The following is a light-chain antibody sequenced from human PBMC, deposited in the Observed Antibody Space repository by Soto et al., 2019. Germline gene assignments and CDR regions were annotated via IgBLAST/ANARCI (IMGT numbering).Light chain of an antibody. CDR1: EGIDNY. Sequence: DIQMTQFPSSASASVGDRVTITCRASEGIDNYVAWFQLRPGKAPRSLIYATSSLQSGVPSKFSGRGSGTEFTLTISSVQPEDFGSYFCQQYKSFPLTFGGGTKLEIK. J-gene: IGKJ4*01. V-gene: IGKV1-16*02. CDR2: ATS. CDR3: QQYKSFPLT.